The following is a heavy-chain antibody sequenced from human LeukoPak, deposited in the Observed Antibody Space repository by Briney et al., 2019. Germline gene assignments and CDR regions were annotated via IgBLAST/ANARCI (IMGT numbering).Heavy chain of an antibody. CDR3: ARHIPRRRYSSGWYVGY. CDR1: GGSISSSSYY. CDR2: IYYSGST. J-gene: IGHJ4*02. V-gene: IGHV4-39*01. Sequence: SETLSLTCTVSGGSISSSSYYWGWIRQPPGKGLEWIGSIYYSGSTYYNPSLKSRVTISVDTSKNQFSLKLSSVTAADTAVYYCARHIPRRRYSSGWYVGYWGQGTLVTVSS. D-gene: IGHD6-19*01.